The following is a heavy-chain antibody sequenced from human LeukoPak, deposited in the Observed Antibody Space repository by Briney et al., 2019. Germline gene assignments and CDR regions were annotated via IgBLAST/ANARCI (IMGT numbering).Heavy chain of an antibody. D-gene: IGHD4-17*01. V-gene: IGHV3-21*01. CDR3: AYGDRLFDY. Sequence: PGGSLRLSCAAPGFTFPGTSMNWGRQAPGKGLEWVSSISSSSSYIYYPDSVKGRFTISRDNAKNSLYLQMNSLRAEDTAVYYCAYGDRLFDYWGQGTLVTVSS. CDR2: ISSSSSYI. J-gene: IGHJ4*02. CDR1: GFTFPGTS.